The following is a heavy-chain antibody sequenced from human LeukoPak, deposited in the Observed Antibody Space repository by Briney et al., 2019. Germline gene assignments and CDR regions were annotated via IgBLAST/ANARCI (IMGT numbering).Heavy chain of an antibody. D-gene: IGHD2-2*01. J-gene: IGHJ4*02. CDR1: GYTFTSYG. V-gene: IGHV1-18*01. CDR2: ISAYNGNT. CDR3: ARDRTTANIVLVPAAAVDY. Sequence: ASVKVSCKASGYTFTSYGISWVRQAPGQGLEWMGWISAYNGNTNYAQKLQGRVTMTTDTSTSTAYIELRSLRSDDTAVYYCARDRTTANIVLVPAAAVDYWGQGTLVTVSS.